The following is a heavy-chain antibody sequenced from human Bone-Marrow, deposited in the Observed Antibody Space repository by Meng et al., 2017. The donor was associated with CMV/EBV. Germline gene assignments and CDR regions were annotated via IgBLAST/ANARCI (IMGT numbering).Heavy chain of an antibody. CDR3: AKDSAVGPPGY. Sequence: ESLSLTCAASGFTFSSYAMSWVRQAPGKGLEWVSVIYSGGSSTYYADSVKGRFTISRDNSKNTLYLQMNSLRAEDTAVYYCAKDSAVGPPGYWGQGTLVTVSS. J-gene: IGHJ4*02. V-gene: IGHV3-23*03. CDR2: IYSGGSST. CDR1: GFTFSSYA. D-gene: IGHD1-26*01.